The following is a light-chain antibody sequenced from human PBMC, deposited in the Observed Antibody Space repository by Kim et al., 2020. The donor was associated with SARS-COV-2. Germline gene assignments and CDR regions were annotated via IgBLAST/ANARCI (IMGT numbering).Light chain of an antibody. CDR1: SSDVGGYTY. CDR2: EVR. V-gene: IGLV2-8*01. CDR3: SSYAGSNTLV. Sequence: QSALTQPPSASGSPGQSVTISCTGTSSDVGGYTYVSWYQQHPGNAPKLMIYEVRNRPSGVPGRFSGSKSGNTASLTVSGLQTVNEADYYCSSYAGSNTLVFGGGTQLTVL. J-gene: IGLJ2*01.